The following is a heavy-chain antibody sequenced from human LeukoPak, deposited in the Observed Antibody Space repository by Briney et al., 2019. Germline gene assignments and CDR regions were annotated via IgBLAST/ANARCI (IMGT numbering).Heavy chain of an antibody. CDR3: ARGDYYDILTGYYSDGMDV. V-gene: IGHV1-8*01. D-gene: IGHD3-9*01. CDR1: GYTFTSYD. J-gene: IGHJ6*02. Sequence: ASVKVSCKASGYTFTSYDINWVRQATGQGLEWMGWMNPNSGNTGYAQKFQGRATMTRNTSISTAYMELGSLRSEDTAVYYCARGDYYDILTGYYSDGMDVWGQGTTVTVSS. CDR2: MNPNSGNT.